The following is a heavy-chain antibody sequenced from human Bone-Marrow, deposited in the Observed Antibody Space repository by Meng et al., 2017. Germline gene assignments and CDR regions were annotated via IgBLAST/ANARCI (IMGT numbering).Heavy chain of an antibody. Sequence: QVQLVQVGAEVKKPGSSVKVSCKASRGTFSSYAISWVRQAPGQGLEWMGGIIPIFGTANYAQKFQGRVTITADESTSTAYMELSSLRSEDTAVYYCATRHKWELVSFDYWGQGTLVTVSS. D-gene: IGHD1-26*01. CDR1: RGTFSSYA. CDR3: ATRHKWELVSFDY. CDR2: IIPIFGTA. J-gene: IGHJ4*02. V-gene: IGHV1-69*01.